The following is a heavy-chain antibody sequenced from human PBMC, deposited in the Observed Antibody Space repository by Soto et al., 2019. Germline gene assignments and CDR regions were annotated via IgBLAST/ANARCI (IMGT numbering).Heavy chain of an antibody. V-gene: IGHV4-4*02. D-gene: IGHD3-3*01. J-gene: IGHJ4*02. Sequence: QVQLQESGPGLVKPSGTLSLTCAVSGGSISSSNWWSWVRKPPGKGLEWIGEIYHSGSTNYNPSLKRQVITAVVNSKTQFSLKLRSVTAADTAVYYCAIFGVVISRGRGYEGDWHEDYWGQGTLVTVSS. CDR3: AIFGVVISRGRGYEGDWHEDY. CDR1: GGSISSSNW. CDR2: IYHSGST.